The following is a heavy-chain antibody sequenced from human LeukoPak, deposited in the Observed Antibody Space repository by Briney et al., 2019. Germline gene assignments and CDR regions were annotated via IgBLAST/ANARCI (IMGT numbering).Heavy chain of an antibody. V-gene: IGHV3-30*02. J-gene: IGHJ4*02. CDR3: Y. CDR1: GFTFGSYG. CDR2: VRYDGNNP. Sequence: LTGGSLRLSCAASGFTFGSYGMHWARQAPGKGLDWVAFVRYDGNNPYYSASVKGRFTISRDNSKNTVLLQMNNLRLGDAAVYFDYWGQGTLVSVSS.